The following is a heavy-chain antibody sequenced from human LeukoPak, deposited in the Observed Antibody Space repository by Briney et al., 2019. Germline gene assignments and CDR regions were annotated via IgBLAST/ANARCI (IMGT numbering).Heavy chain of an antibody. Sequence: KPSETLSLTCAVYGGSFSGYYWSWIRQPPGKGLEWIGEINHSGSTNYNPSLKSRVTISVDTSKNQFSLKLSSVTAADTAVYYCARGQKDWWLVPLWHFDYWGQGTLVTVSS. V-gene: IGHV4-34*01. CDR2: INHSGST. CDR1: GGSFSGYY. D-gene: IGHD6-19*01. J-gene: IGHJ4*02. CDR3: ARGQKDWWLVPLWHFDY.